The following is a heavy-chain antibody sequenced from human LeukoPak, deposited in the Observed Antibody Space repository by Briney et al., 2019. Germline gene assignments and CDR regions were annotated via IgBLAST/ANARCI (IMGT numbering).Heavy chain of an antibody. CDR2: INPSGGST. J-gene: IGHJ4*02. Sequence: ASVKVSCKASGGTFSSYAISWVRQAPGQGLEWMGIINPSGGSTSYAQKFQGRVTMTRDTSTSTVYMELSSLRSEDTAVYYCARDKVGAVDYWGQGTLVTVSS. CDR1: GGTFSSYA. CDR3: ARDKVGAVDY. D-gene: IGHD1-26*01. V-gene: IGHV1-46*03.